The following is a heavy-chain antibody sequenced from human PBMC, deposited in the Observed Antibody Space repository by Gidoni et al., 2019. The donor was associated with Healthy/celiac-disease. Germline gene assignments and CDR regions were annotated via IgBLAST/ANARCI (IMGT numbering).Heavy chain of an antibody. CDR2: IRGSGGST. V-gene: IGHV3-23*01. Sequence: EVQLLESGGGLVPPGGSLRLSCAASGFTFSSSAMSWVRPAPGKGLGWVSAIRGSGGSTYYADSVKGRFTISRDNSKNTLYLQMNSLRAEDTAVYYCAKDPNGARTREEYFDYWGQGTLVTVSS. CDR3: AKDPNGARTREEYFDY. CDR1: GFTFSSSA. D-gene: IGHD2-8*01. J-gene: IGHJ4*02.